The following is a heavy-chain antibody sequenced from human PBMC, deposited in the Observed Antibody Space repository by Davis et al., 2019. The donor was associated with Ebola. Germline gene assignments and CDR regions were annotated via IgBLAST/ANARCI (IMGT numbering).Heavy chain of an antibody. CDR1: AFSFDTYG. J-gene: IGHJ6*02. V-gene: IGHV3-23*01. Sequence: PGGSLRLSCAGFAFSFDTYGMHWVRQAPGRGLEWVSGIGVSGGSTYYADSVKGRFTISRDNSKNTLYLQMNSLRAEDTAVYNCAKGGRSYYYYYGMDVWGQGTTVTVSS. CDR3: AKGGRSYYYYYGMDV. CDR2: IGVSGGST.